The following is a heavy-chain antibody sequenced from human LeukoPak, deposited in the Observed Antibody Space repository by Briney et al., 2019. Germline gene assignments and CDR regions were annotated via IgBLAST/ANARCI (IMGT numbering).Heavy chain of an antibody. CDR2: INHSGST. CDR1: GGSFSGYY. V-gene: IGHV4-34*01. Sequence: PSETLSLTCAVYGGSFSGYYWSWIRQPPGKGLEWIGEINHSGSTNHNPSLKSRVTISVDTSKNQFSLKLSSVTAADTAVYYCARGRGSSWYYQYFQHWGQGTLVTVSS. J-gene: IGHJ1*01. CDR3: ARGRGSSWYYQYFQH. D-gene: IGHD6-13*01.